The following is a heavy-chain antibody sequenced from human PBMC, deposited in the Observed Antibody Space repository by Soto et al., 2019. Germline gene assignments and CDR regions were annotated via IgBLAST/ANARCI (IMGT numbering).Heavy chain of an antibody. D-gene: IGHD6-13*01. CDR3: AREGWAAGSVPFGY. Sequence: GGSLRLSCAASGFTFSSYSMNWVRQAPGKGLEWVAFISSSGSTKYYADSVKGRFTISRDNSKNTLYLQMNSLRAEDTAVYYCAREGWAAGSVPFGYWGQGTLVTVSS. CDR2: ISSSGSTK. J-gene: IGHJ4*02. V-gene: IGHV3-48*01. CDR1: GFTFSSYS.